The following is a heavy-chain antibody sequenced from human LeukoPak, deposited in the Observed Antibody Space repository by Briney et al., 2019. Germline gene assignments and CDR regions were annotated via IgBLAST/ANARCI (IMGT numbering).Heavy chain of an antibody. CDR1: GGSISSYY. D-gene: IGHD2-15*01. V-gene: IGHV4-59*08. J-gene: IGHJ6*02. CDR2: IYYSGST. Sequence: PSETLSLTCAVSGGSISSYYWSWIRQPPGKGLEWIGYIYYSGSTNYNPSLKSRVTISVDMSKNQFSLKLSSVTAAGTAVYYCGRSVYCSGGSCLYGMDVWGQGTTVTVSS. CDR3: GRSVYCSGGSCLYGMDV.